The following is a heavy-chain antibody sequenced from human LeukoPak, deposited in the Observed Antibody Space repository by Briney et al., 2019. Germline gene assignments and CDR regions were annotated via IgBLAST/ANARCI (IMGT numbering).Heavy chain of an antibody. D-gene: IGHD3-22*01. Sequence: PGGSLRLSCAASGFTFSSYFMTWVRQAPGKGLEGVSGIGGSGGDTLYADSVRGRFTISRDNSKNTLSLQMNSLRAEDTALYYCAKVPPHDDSGYSNPYWGQGTLVTVSS. CDR2: IGGSGGDT. CDR1: GFTFSSYF. J-gene: IGHJ4*02. CDR3: AKVPPHDDSGYSNPY. V-gene: IGHV3-23*01.